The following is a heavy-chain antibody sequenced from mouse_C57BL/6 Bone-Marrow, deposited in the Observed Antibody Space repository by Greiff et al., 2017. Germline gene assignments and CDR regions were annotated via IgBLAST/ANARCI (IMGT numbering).Heavy chain of an antibody. CDR3: ASLYGNYPFAY. CDR2: INSDGGST. D-gene: IGHD2-1*01. CDR1: EYEFPSHD. V-gene: IGHV5-2*01. J-gene: IGHJ3*01. Sequence: EVMLVESGGGLVQPGESLKLSCESNEYEFPSHDMSWVRKTPEKRLELVAAINSDGGSTYYPDTMERRFIISRDNTKKTLYLQMSSLRSEDTALYDCASLYGNYPFAYWGQGTLVTVSA.